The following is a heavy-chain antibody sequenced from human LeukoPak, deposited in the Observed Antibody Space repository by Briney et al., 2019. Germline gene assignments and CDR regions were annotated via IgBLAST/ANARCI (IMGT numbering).Heavy chain of an antibody. Sequence: PGRSLRLSCAASGFTFSSYAMHWARQAPGKGLEWVSVIYSGGSTYYADSVKGRFTISRDNSKNTLCLQMNSLRAEDTAVYYCARGSDPVTYDYWGQGTLVTVSS. CDR3: ARGSDPVTYDY. J-gene: IGHJ4*02. CDR1: GFTFSSYA. D-gene: IGHD4-17*01. V-gene: IGHV3-53*01. CDR2: IYSGGST.